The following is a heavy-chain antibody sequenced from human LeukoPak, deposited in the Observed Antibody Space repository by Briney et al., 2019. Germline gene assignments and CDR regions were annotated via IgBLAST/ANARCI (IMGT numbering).Heavy chain of an antibody. V-gene: IGHV4-59*08. CDR2: IYYSGST. D-gene: IGHD3-10*01. CDR3: ARLGASGADAFDI. J-gene: IGHJ3*02. Sequence: PSETLSLTCTVSGGSISSYYWSWIRQPPGKGLEWIGYIYYSGSTNYNPSLKSRVTISVDTSKNQFSLKLSSVTAADTAVYYCARLGASGADAFDIWGQGTMVTVSS. CDR1: GGSISSYY.